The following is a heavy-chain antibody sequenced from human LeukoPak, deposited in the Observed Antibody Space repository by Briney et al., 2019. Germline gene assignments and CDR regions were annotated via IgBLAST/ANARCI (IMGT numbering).Heavy chain of an antibody. CDR3: AKDRGSSSWYYYYGMDV. CDR1: GFTFSSYA. D-gene: IGHD6-13*01. CDR2: ISGSGGST. V-gene: IGHV3-23*01. Sequence: GGSLRLSCAASGFTFSSYAMSWVRQAPGKGLEWVSAISGSGGSTYYADSVKGRFTISRGNSKNTLYLQMNSLRAEDTAVYYCAKDRGSSSWYYYYGMDVWGQGTTVTVSS. J-gene: IGHJ6*02.